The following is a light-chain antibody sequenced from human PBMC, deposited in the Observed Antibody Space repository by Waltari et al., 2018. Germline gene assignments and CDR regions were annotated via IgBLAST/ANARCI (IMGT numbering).Light chain of an antibody. V-gene: IGLV2-14*03. Sequence: QSALTQPASVSGSPGRSITISCTGTSSDIGAYNYVSWYQQHPGKAPKLMIYDVSNRPAGFSNRVSGSKSGNTASLTISGLQADDEADYYCSSYTSTSTPVVFGGGTKLTVL. J-gene: IGLJ2*01. CDR1: SSDIGAYNY. CDR2: DVS. CDR3: SSYTSTSTPVV.